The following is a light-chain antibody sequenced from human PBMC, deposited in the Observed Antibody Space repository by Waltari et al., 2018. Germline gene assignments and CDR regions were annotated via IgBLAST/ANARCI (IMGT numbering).Light chain of an antibody. J-gene: IGKJ4*01. Sequence: DVQMAQSPSTLSASVGDRITITCRASQNINNYMTWFQQKPGNAPKVLIYKASALQSGVPSRFSGSASGTEFTLTISGLQPDDSATYYCQQYSFYPLTFGGGTRVEIK. CDR1: QNINNY. CDR2: KAS. CDR3: QQYSFYPLT. V-gene: IGKV1-5*03.